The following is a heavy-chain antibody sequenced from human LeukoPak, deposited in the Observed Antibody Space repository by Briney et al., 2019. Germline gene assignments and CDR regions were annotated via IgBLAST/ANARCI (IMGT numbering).Heavy chain of an antibody. CDR2: ISAYNGNT. Sequence: ASVKVSCKASGYTFTSYYMHWVRQAPGQGLEWMGWISAYNGNTNYAQKLQGRVTMTTDTSTSTAYMELRSLRSDDTAVYYCAREVYSYGYYFDYWGQGTLVTVSS. V-gene: IGHV1-18*04. CDR1: GYTFTSYY. J-gene: IGHJ4*02. D-gene: IGHD5-18*01. CDR3: AREVYSYGYYFDY.